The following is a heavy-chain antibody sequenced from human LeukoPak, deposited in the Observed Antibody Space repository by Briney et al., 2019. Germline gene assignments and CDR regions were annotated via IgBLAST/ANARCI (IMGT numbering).Heavy chain of an antibody. Sequence: SETLSLTCTVSGGSISSTNYYWGWIRQPPGKGLDWIGSIYSSGSTYYNPSLKSPVTIFVDTSKSQFSLKLSSVTAADTAVYYCARLGDSGSTLNWFDPWGQGTLVTVSS. J-gene: IGHJ5*02. CDR1: GGSISSTNYY. V-gene: IGHV4-39*01. D-gene: IGHD3-10*01. CDR2: IYSSGST. CDR3: ARLGDSGSTLNWFDP.